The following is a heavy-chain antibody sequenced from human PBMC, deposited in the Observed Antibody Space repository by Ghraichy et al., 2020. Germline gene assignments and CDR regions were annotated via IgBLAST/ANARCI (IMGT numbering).Heavy chain of an antibody. CDR3: ARHSTASPFDL. CDR1: GGPISSYY. V-gene: IGHV4-4*07. CDR2: VLISGST. D-gene: IGHD2/OR15-2a*01. Sequence: SETLSLTCTVSGGPISSYYWDWIRQSAGKGLEWIGRVLISGSTNYNPSLQSRVTMSIDTSKNQFSLKLNSVTAADTAVYYCARHSTASPFDLLGRGTLVTVSS. J-gene: IGHJ2*01.